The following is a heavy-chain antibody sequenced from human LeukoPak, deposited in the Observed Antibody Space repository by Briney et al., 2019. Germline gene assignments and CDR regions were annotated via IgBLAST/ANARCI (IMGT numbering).Heavy chain of an antibody. D-gene: IGHD1-26*01. CDR3: AKGGSRDDAFDI. J-gene: IGHJ3*02. Sequence: GGSLRLSCAASGFTFSSYGMHWVRQAPGKGLEWVAFIRYDGSNKYYADSVKGRFTISGDNSKNTLYLQMNSLRAEDTAVYYCAKGGSRDDAFDIWGQGTMVAVSS. CDR1: GFTFSSYG. CDR2: IRYDGSNK. V-gene: IGHV3-30*02.